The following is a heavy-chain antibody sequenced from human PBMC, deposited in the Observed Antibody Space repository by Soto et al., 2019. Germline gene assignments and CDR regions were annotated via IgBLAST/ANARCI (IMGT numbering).Heavy chain of an antibody. V-gene: IGHV1-69*13. D-gene: IGHD4-17*01. J-gene: IGHJ4*02. CDR2: IIPIFGTA. Sequence: SVKVSCKASVGTFSSYAISWVRQAPGQGLEWMGGIIPIFGTANYAQKFQGRVTITADESTSTAYMELSSLRSEDTAVYYCARVRMDGDLTGGLYFDYLGQGTLVPVSS. CDR1: VGTFSSYA. CDR3: ARVRMDGDLTGGLYFDY.